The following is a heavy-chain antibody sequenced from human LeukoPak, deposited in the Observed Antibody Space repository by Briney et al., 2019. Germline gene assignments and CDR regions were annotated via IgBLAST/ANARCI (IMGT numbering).Heavy chain of an antibody. CDR1: GFTFDKAW. D-gene: IGHD6-19*01. V-gene: IGHV3-15*01. CDR3: TTSPVHGIDY. J-gene: IGHJ4*02. Sequence: PGGSLRLSCAASGFTFDKAWMTWVRQAPGKGLEWVGRIKSKIHGGTIDYAAPVKGRFTISRDDSENTVYLQMSSLRTEDTAMYYCTTSPVHGIDYWGQGIQVTVSS. CDR2: IKSKIHGGTI.